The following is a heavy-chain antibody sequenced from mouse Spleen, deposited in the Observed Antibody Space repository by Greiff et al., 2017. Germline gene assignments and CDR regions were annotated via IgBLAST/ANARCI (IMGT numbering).Heavy chain of an antibody. CDR1: GFTFSDYG. J-gene: IGHJ4*01. Sequence: EVMLVESGGGLVKPGGSLKLSCAASGFTFSDYGMHWVRQAPEKGLEWVAYISSGSSTIYYADTVKGRFTISRDNAKNTLFLQMTSLRSEDTAMYYCARRYYYGSSYDYYAMDYWGQGTSVTVSS. D-gene: IGHD1-1*01. V-gene: IGHV5-17*01. CDR3: ARRYYYGSSYDYYAMDY. CDR2: ISSGSSTI.